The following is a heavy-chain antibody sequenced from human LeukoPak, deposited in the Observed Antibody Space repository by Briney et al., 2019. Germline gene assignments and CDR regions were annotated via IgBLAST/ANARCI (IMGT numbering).Heavy chain of an antibody. Sequence: GASVKVSCKASGYTFTSYDINWVRHATGQGLELMGWVNPNSGNTGYAQKFQGRVTMTRNTSISTAYMELSSLRSEDTAVYYCARDSSSWYSDAFDIWGQGTMVTVSS. J-gene: IGHJ3*02. D-gene: IGHD6-13*01. V-gene: IGHV1-8*01. CDR3: ARDSSSWYSDAFDI. CDR2: VNPNSGNT. CDR1: GYTFTSYD.